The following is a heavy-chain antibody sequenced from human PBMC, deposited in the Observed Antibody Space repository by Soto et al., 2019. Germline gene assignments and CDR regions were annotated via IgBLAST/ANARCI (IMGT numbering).Heavy chain of an antibody. J-gene: IGHJ5*02. D-gene: IGHD2-8*01. Sequence: SETLSLTCTVSGGSISSGGYYWSWIRQHPGKGLEWIGYIYYSGSTYYNPSLKSRVTISVDTSKNQFSLKLSSVTAADTAVYYCARHRGERYRTNGVCPFRCFGPWGQVTLVTASS. CDR2: IYYSGST. V-gene: IGHV4-31*03. CDR3: ARHRGERYRTNGVCPFRCFGP. CDR1: GGSISSGGYY.